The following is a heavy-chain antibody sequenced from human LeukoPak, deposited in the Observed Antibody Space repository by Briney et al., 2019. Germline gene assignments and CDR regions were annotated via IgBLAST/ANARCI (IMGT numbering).Heavy chain of an antibody. Sequence: SETLSLTCVVYGESFSGYYWTWIRQPPGKGLEWIGEIIDTGSTKYNSSLKSRVTISVDTSKNEFSLKLSPVTAADTAVYYCARELNGVDYWGQGTLVTVSS. CDR3: ARELNGVDY. CDR2: IIDTGST. J-gene: IGHJ4*02. CDR1: GESFSGYY. D-gene: IGHD1-1*01. V-gene: IGHV4-34*12.